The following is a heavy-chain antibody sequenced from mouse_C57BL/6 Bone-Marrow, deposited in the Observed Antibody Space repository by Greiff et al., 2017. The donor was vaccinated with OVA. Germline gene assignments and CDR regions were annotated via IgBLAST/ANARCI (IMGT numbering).Heavy chain of an antibody. CDR3: ARRGGSSYDYFDY. CDR1: GYTFTDYY. J-gene: IGHJ2*01. V-gene: IGHV1-75*01. CDR2: IFPGSGST. Sequence: VQLQKSGPELVKPGASVKISCKASGYTFTDYYINWVKQRPGQGLEWIGWIFPGSGSTYYNEKFKGKATLTVDKSSSTAYMLLSSLTSEDSAVYFCARRGGSSYDYFDYWGQGTTLTVSS. D-gene: IGHD1-1*01.